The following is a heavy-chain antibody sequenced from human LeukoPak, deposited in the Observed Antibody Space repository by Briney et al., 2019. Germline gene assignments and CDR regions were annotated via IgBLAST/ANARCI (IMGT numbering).Heavy chain of an antibody. J-gene: IGHJ6*02. D-gene: IGHD2-15*01. CDR3: ARWVPYCSGGSCYSVEPYYYYGMDV. CDR2: ISAYNGNT. CDR1: GYTFTSYG. V-gene: IGHV1-18*01. Sequence: ASVKVSCKASGYTFTSYGISWVRQAPGQGLEWMGWISAYNGNTNYAQKLQGRVTMTTDTSTSTAYMELRSLRSDDTAAYYCARWVPYCSGGSCYSVEPYYYYGMDVWGQGTTVTVSS.